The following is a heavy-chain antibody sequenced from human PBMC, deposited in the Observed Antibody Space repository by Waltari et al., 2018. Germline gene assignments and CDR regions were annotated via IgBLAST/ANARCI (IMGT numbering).Heavy chain of an antibody. Sequence: EVQLVESGGGLVQPGGSLRLSCAASGFTFSSYEMNWVRQAPGKGREWVSYISSSGSTIYYADSVKGRFTISRDNAKNSLYLQMNSLRAEDTAVYYCARIRDSSSYAFDIWGQGTMVTVSS. J-gene: IGHJ3*02. CDR2: ISSSGSTI. CDR3: ARIRDSSSYAFDI. V-gene: IGHV3-48*03. CDR1: GFTFSSYE. D-gene: IGHD6-6*01.